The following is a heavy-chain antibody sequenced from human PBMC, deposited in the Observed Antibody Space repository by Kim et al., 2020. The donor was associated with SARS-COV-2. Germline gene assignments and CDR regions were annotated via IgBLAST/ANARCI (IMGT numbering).Heavy chain of an antibody. Sequence: NPSLTSRVTISVDTSKNQFSLKLSSVTAADTAVYYCARAIVVVGDDAFDIWGQGTMVTVSS. V-gene: IGHV4-59*01. CDR3: ARAIVVVGDDAFDI. D-gene: IGHD2-15*01. J-gene: IGHJ3*02.